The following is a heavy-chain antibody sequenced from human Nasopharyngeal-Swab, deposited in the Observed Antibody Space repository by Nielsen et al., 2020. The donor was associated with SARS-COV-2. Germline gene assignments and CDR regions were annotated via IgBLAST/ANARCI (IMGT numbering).Heavy chain of an antibody. D-gene: IGHD2/OR15-2a*01. Sequence: GGFLRLSCAASGFTFSNYRMHWVRQAPGKGLVWVSRINGDGSSLHYADFVKGRFTISTDNAKSTLYLEMNSLRAEDTAVYYCARGRGSSTSMIGYWGQGTLVTVSS. V-gene: IGHV3-74*01. J-gene: IGHJ4*02. CDR1: GFTFSNYR. CDR2: INGDGSSL. CDR3: ARGRGSSTSMIGY.